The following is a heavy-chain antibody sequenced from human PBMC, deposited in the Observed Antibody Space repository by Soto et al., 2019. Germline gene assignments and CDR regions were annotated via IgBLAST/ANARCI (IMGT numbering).Heavy chain of an antibody. CDR3: VKALVRGVIPPYYYGMDV. V-gene: IGHV3-64D*06. CDR2: ISSNGGST. CDR1: GLPFSSYA. J-gene: IGHJ6*02. Sequence: GGSLSLSCSASGLPFSSYAMHWVRQAPGKGLEYVSAISSNGGSTYYADSVKGRFTISRDNSKNTLYLQMSSLRAEDTAVYYSVKALVRGVIPPYYYGMDVWGQGTTVTVSS. D-gene: IGHD3-10*01.